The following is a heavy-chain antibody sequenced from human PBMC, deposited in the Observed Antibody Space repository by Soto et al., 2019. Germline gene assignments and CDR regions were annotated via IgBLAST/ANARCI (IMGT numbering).Heavy chain of an antibody. D-gene: IGHD1-26*01. CDR3: AKDREGGSDY. V-gene: IGHV3-30*18. CDR1: GFTFSSYG. Sequence: QVQLVESGGGVVQPGRSLRLSCAASGFTFSSYGMHWVRQAPGKGLEWVAVISYDGSNKYYADSVKGRFTISRDNSKNTHYLQMNSLRAEDTAVYYCAKDREGGSDYWGQGTLVTVSS. J-gene: IGHJ4*02. CDR2: ISYDGSNK.